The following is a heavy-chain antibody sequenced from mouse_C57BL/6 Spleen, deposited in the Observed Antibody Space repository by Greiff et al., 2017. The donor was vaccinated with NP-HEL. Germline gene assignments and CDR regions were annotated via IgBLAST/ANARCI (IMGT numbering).Heavy chain of an antibody. Sequence: QVQLQQPGAELVMPGASVKLSCKASGYTFTSYWMHWVKQRPGQGLEWIGEIDPSDSYTNYIQKFKGKSTLTVDKSSSTAYMQLSSLASEDSAVYYCARGDYSNYLYAMDYGGKGTSVTVSS. D-gene: IGHD2-5*01. J-gene: IGHJ4*01. CDR3: ARGDYSNYLYAMDY. V-gene: IGHV1-69*01. CDR2: IDPSDSYT. CDR1: GYTFTSYW.